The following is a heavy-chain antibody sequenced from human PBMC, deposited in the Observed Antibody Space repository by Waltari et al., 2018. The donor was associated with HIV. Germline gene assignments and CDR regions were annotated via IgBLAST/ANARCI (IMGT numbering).Heavy chain of an antibody. CDR2: NSSSGSTI. J-gene: IGHJ4*02. V-gene: IGHV3-11*01. Sequence: QVQLVESGGGLVKPGGSLRLSCAASGFTFRDSSMSWIRQAPGKGLEWVSYNSSSGSTIYYADSVKGRFTISRDNAKNSLYLQMNSLRAEDTAVYYCARARLIHWTGPFDYWGQGTLVTVSS. CDR1: GFTFRDSS. D-gene: IGHD3-16*01. CDR3: ARARLIHWTGPFDY.